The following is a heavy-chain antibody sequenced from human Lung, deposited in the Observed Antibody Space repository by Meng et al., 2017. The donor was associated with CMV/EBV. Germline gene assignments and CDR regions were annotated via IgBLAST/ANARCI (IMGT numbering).Heavy chain of an antibody. Sequence: ASXXIFXNASCDTSTSYYIHWVRRAAGQGLEYMGWINPNSGGTHYAQEFEGRVTMIRDTSTNTTYMELNRLRSADTAVYYYARGDLIVVVPATIPRVGMDVWXQGNXVTVSS. J-gene: IGHJ6*02. CDR1: CDTSTSYY. CDR2: INPNSGGT. V-gene: IGHV1-2*02. D-gene: IGHD2-2*01. CDR3: ARGDLIVVVPATIPRVGMDV.